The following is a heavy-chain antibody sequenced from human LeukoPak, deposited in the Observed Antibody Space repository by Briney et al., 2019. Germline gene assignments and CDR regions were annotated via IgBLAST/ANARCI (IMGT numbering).Heavy chain of an antibody. Sequence: SGGSLRLSCAVSGLTFSGYWMTWVRQAPGKGLEWVANINTDGSVKNYVDSVKGRFTVSRDKARNSLYLQMNSLRAEDAAVYHXARXXXPNXGXLPYDAXXXWGRXXXXTVX. D-gene: IGHD2/OR15-2a*01. CDR1: GLTFSGYW. CDR2: INTDGSVK. V-gene: IGHV3-7*01. J-gene: IGHJ3*01. CDR3: ARXXXPNXGXLPYDAXXX.